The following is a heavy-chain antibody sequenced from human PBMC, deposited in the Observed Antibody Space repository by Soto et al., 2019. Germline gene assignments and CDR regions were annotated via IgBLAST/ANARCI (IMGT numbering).Heavy chain of an antibody. V-gene: IGHV3-66*01. CDR3: ASASYCISNSCYFGWFAP. D-gene: IGHD2-2*01. CDR2: IYSGGST. J-gene: IGHJ5*02. CDR1: GFTVSSNY. Sequence: EVQLVESGGGLVQPGGSLRLSCAASGFTVSSNYMSWVRQAPGKGLEWVSVIYSGGSTYYADSVKGRFTISRDNSKNTLYLPMSSLSAEDRTVYSCASASYCISNSCYFGWFAPWGQGTLVTVSS.